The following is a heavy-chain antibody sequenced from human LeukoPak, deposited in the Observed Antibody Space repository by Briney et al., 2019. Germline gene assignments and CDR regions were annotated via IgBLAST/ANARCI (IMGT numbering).Heavy chain of an antibody. J-gene: IGHJ6*03. CDR1: GFTFSSYA. CDR3: AKGAQYEFWSGLHDYYIDV. D-gene: IGHD3-3*01. V-gene: IGHV3-23*01. Sequence: GGSLRLSCAASGFTFSSYAMSWVRQAPGKGLEWVSAISGSGGSTYYADSVKGRLTISRDNSKNTLYLQMNSLRAEDTGVYYCAKGAQYEFWSGLHDYYIDVWGKGTTVTVSS. CDR2: ISGSGGST.